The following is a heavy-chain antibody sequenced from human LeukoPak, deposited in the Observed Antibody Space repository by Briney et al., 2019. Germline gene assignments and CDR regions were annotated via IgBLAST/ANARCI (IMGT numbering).Heavy chain of an antibody. Sequence: GGTLRLSCAASGITVSTFWMHWVRQAPGEGLVWISRINTNGSVTNYASSVEGRFTISRDNAKNMLYLQMNDLRAEDTAVYYCVTDRYSDSAFGDWGQGTLVTVSS. V-gene: IGHV3-74*01. D-gene: IGHD1-26*01. CDR1: GITVSTFW. J-gene: IGHJ4*02. CDR2: INTNGSVT. CDR3: VTDRYSDSAFGD.